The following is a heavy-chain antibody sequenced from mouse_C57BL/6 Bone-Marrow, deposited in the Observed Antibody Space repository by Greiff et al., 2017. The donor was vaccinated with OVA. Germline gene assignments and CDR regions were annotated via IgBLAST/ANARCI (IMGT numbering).Heavy chain of an antibody. V-gene: IGHV1-72*01. Sequence: QVQLQQPGAELVKPGASVKLSCKASGYTFTSYWMHWVKQRPGRGLEWIGRIDPTGGGTNYNEKFKSKTRLTVDKASRTAYMQLSSLTSEDSAVYYCARDDYDGFAYWGQGTLVTVSA. CDR2: IDPTGGGT. D-gene: IGHD2-4*01. J-gene: IGHJ3*01. CDR1: GYTFTSYW. CDR3: ARDDYDGFAY.